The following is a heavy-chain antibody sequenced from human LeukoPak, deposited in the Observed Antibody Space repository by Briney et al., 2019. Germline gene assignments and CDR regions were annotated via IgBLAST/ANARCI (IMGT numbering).Heavy chain of an antibody. V-gene: IGHV3-21*04. CDR2: ISSSSTYI. CDR1: GFTFSSYS. J-gene: IGHJ3*02. Sequence: GGSLRLSCAASGFTFSSYSMNWVRQAPGRGLEWVSSISSSSTYIYYADSVKGRFTISRDNAKNSLYLQMNSLRAEDTALYYCAKAEWLQDAFDIWGQGTMVTVSS. D-gene: IGHD5-12*01. CDR3: AKAEWLQDAFDI.